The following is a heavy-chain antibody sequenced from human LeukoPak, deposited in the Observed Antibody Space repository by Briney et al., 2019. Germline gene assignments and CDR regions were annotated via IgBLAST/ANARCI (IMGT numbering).Heavy chain of an antibody. Sequence: EASVKVSCTASGYTFTSYGISWVRQAPGQGLEWMGWINPNSGGTNYAQKFQGRVTMTRDTSISTAYMELSRLRSDDTAVYYCARVDYYYGMDVWGQGTTVTVSS. J-gene: IGHJ6*02. CDR1: GYTFTSYG. CDR3: ARVDYYYGMDV. V-gene: IGHV1-2*02. CDR2: INPNSGGT.